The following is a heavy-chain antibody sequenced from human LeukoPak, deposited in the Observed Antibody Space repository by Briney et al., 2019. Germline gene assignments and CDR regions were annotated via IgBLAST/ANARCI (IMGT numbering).Heavy chain of an antibody. Sequence: PGGSLRLSCAASGFTFSSYSMNWVRQAPGKGLEWVSSISSSSSYIYYADSVKGRFTISRDSAKNSLYLQMNSLRAEDTAVYYCARSVKQTGTTRHAFDIWGQGTMVTVSS. V-gene: IGHV3-21*01. CDR3: ARSVKQTGTTRHAFDI. CDR2: ISSSSSYI. CDR1: GFTFSSYS. J-gene: IGHJ3*02. D-gene: IGHD1-1*01.